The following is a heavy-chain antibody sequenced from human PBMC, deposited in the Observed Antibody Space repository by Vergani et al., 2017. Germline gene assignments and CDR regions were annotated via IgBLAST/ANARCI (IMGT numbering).Heavy chain of an antibody. D-gene: IGHD5-18*01. CDR1: GFTFSSYA. CDR3: AKGIGGYSYGSGYYYYMDV. J-gene: IGHJ6*03. V-gene: IGHV3-23*03. Sequence: EVQLVESGGGLVQPGRSLRLSCAASGFTFSSYAMSWVRQAPGKGLEWVSVIYSGGSSTYYADSVKGRFTISRDNSKNTLYLQMNSLRAEDTAVYYCAKGIGGYSYGSGYYYYMDVWGKGTTVTVSS. CDR2: IYSGGSST.